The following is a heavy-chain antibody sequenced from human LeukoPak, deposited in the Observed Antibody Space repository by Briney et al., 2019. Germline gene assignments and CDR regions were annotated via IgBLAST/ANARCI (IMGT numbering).Heavy chain of an antibody. CDR1: EFNFNNYW. CDR2: INQDGSQK. Sequence: GGSLRLSCAASEFNFNNYWMTWVRQAPGKGLEWVANINQDGSQKYYVDSVQGRFTFSRDNAENSMFLQMNDLRAADTGVYFCARGGSPNYDFWSGYYLWGQGTLVTVSS. J-gene: IGHJ4*02. CDR3: ARGGSPNYDFWSGYYL. D-gene: IGHD3-3*01. V-gene: IGHV3-7*01.